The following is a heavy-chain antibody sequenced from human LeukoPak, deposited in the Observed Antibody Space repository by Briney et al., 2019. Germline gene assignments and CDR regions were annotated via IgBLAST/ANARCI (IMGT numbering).Heavy chain of an antibody. D-gene: IGHD6-19*01. CDR3: ARGRAVAGTYAFDI. Sequence: SETLSLTCTVSGGSIRSSYYYWGWIRQPPGKGLEWIGSIYDSGSTNYNPSLKSRVTISVDTSKNQFSLKLSSVTAADTAVYYCARGRAVAGTYAFDIWGQGTMVTVSS. CDR2: IYDSGST. CDR1: GGSIRSSYYY. J-gene: IGHJ3*02. V-gene: IGHV4-39*07.